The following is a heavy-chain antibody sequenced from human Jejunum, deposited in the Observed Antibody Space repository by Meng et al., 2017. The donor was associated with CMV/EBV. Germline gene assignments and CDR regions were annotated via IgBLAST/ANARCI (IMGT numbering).Heavy chain of an antibody. CDR3: ARNRGAWFFDL. Sequence: CKASGYSFPDSYFPWVRQAPGQGLEWVGRINVNTGVTNFRQRFLGRATMTADASNNTVYMELKKLTSDDTALYYCARNRGAWFFDLWGRGTLVTVSS. CDR2: INVNTGVT. CDR1: GYSFPDSY. J-gene: IGHJ2*01. V-gene: IGHV1-2*06. D-gene: IGHD2/OR15-2a*01.